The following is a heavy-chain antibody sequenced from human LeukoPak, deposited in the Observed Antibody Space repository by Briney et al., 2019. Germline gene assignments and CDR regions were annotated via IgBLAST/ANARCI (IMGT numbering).Heavy chain of an antibody. V-gene: IGHV3-23*01. J-gene: IGHJ4*02. CDR3: AKRPAYYDILTGYYTYYFDY. D-gene: IGHD3-9*01. CDR1: GFTFSSYA. CDR2: ISGSGGST. Sequence: GGSLRLSCAASGFTFSSYAMSWVRQAPGKGLEWVSAISGSGGSTYYADSVNGRFTISRDNSKNTLYLQMNSLRAEDTAVYYCAKRPAYYDILTGYYTYYFDYWGQGTLVTVSS.